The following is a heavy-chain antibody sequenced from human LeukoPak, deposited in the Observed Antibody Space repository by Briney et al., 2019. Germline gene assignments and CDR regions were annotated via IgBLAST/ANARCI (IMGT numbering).Heavy chain of an antibody. D-gene: IGHD2-2*01. CDR3: AKLTMPWDFDY. Sequence: GGSLRLSCAASGFKFTSYGMHWVRQAPGKGLEWVAFIRYDGINEYYADSVKGRFTVSRDKSKNTLYLQMNSLRAEDTAVYYCAKLTMPWDFDYWGQGTLVTVSS. CDR1: GFKFTSYG. V-gene: IGHV3-30*02. CDR2: IRYDGINE. J-gene: IGHJ4*02.